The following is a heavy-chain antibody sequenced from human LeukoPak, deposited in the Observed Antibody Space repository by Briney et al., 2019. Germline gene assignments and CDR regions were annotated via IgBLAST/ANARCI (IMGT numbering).Heavy chain of an antibody. V-gene: IGHV4-4*07. D-gene: IGHD3-10*01. J-gene: IGHJ6*03. CDR3: VRDSGSGSNRYMDV. CDR2: IYSSGIT. CDR1: GGSVSGYY. Sequence: PSETLSLTCTVSGGSVSGYYWSLIRQPARKGLEWIGRIYSSGITTYNPSLKSGVTMSVDTSKNQLSLKLTSVTATDTAVYYCVRDSGSGSNRYMDVWGKGTTVTVSS.